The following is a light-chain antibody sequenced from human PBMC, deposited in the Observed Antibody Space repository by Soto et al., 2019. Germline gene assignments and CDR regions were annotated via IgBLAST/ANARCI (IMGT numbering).Light chain of an antibody. CDR3: QSYDSSLSGYV. J-gene: IGLJ1*01. CDR1: SSNIGAGYD. V-gene: IGLV1-40*01. Sequence: QSALTQPPSVSGARGQRVTISCTGSSSNIGAGYDVHWYQQLPGTAPKLLIYVNTNRPSGVPGRFSGSKSGTSASLAITGLQAEDEADYYCQSYDSSLSGYVFGTGTKLTVL. CDR2: VNT.